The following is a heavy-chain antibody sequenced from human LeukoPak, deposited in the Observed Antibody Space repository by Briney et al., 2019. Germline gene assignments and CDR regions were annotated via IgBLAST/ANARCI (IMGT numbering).Heavy chain of an antibody. CDR2: INYSGST. D-gene: IGHD2-15*01. CDR1: GGSISSYY. V-gene: IGHV4-59*01. J-gene: IGHJ3*02. CDR3: ARVGCSGGSCYSRKAFDI. Sequence: PSETLSLTCTVSGGSISSYYWSWIRPPPGKGLEWIGYINYSGSTNYNPSLKSRVTISVDTSKNQFSLKLSSVTAADTAVYYCARVGCSGGSCYSRKAFDIWGQGTMVTVSS.